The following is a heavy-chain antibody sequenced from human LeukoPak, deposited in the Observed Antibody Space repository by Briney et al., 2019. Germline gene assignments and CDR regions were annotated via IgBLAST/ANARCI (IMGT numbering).Heavy chain of an antibody. V-gene: IGHV4-59*01. J-gene: IGHJ6*04. CDR3: ARDTAYGSGTYGMDV. Sequence: MASETLSLTCTVYGGSISSYYWSWIRQPPGKGLEWIGYIYYSGSTNYNPSLKSRVTISVDTSKNQFSLKLSSVTAADTAVYYCARDTAYGSGTYGMDVWGKGTTVTVSS. CDR2: IYYSGST. D-gene: IGHD3-10*01. CDR1: GGSISSYY.